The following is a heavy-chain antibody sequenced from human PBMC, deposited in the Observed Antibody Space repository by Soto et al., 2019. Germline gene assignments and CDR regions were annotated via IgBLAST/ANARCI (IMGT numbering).Heavy chain of an antibody. CDR3: VVMGNVAVSNPRSFDY. CDR1: GATFSGYA. Sequence: QVQLVQSGAEVKKPGSSVKVSCKASGATFSGYAINWVRQAPGQGLEWLGRIVPIFETLNYAERFQGRVAITADESTTTVYMELTNVTHEETAVYYCVVMGNVAVSNPRSFDYWGQGTQVTVAS. V-gene: IGHV1-69*18. CDR2: IVPIFETL. D-gene: IGHD6-19*01. J-gene: IGHJ4*02.